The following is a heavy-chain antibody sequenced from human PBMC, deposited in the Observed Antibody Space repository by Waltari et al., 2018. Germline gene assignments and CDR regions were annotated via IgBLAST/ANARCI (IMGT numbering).Heavy chain of an antibody. CDR3: VRENYWNHFV. Sequence: QVQLQESGPGLVKPLETLSLTCIVSGGSISDNYHWNWIRQPPGKGLEWIGNVNGKTANTNYNPALKSRVTIAQDTSKNQFFLKITSVTAADTAVYDCVRENYWNHFVWGQGALVTVSS. J-gene: IGHJ1*01. CDR2: VNGKTANT. D-gene: IGHD1-1*01. CDR1: GGSISDNYH. V-gene: IGHV4-59*12.